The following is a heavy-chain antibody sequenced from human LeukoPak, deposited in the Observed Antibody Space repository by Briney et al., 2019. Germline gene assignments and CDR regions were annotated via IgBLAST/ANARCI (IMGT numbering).Heavy chain of an antibody. CDR2: ISSSSSYI. J-gene: IGHJ6*03. D-gene: IGHD2-2*01. V-gene: IGHV3-21*01. Sequence: GGSLTLSCAASGFTFSSYSMNWVRQAPGKGLEWVSSISSSSSYIYYADSVKGRFTISRHNAKNSLYLHMNRLRAEDTAVYYCARVGDIVVGPASFCGMDVWGKGTTVTVSS. CDR1: GFTFSSYS. CDR3: ARVGDIVVGPASFCGMDV.